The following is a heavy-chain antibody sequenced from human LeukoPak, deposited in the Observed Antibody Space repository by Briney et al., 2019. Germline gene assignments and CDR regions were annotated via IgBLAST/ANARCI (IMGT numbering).Heavy chain of an antibody. CDR1: GFTFSSYA. CDR2: ISYDGSNK. Sequence: GGSLRLSCAASGFTFSSYAMHWVRQAPGKGLEWVAVISYDGSNKYYADSVKGRFTISRDNSKNTLYLQMNSLRAEDTAVYYCAKEARHWGFDYWGQGTLVTVSS. CDR3: AKEARHWGFDY. V-gene: IGHV3-30-3*01. J-gene: IGHJ4*02. D-gene: IGHD3-16*01.